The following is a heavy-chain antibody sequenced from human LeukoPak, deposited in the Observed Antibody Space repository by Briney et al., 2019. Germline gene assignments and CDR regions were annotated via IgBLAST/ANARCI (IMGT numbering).Heavy chain of an antibody. CDR3: ARGVSYFRDY. CDR2: INPKSGGT. D-gene: IGHD5-18*01. V-gene: IGHV1-2*02. CDR1: GYTFTGYY. Sequence: ASVKASCKASGYTFTGYYMHWVRQAPGQGLEWMGWINPKSGGTNYAQKFQGRVTMTRDTSISTAYMELSRLRSDDTAVYYCARGVSYFRDYWGQGTLVTVSS. J-gene: IGHJ4*02.